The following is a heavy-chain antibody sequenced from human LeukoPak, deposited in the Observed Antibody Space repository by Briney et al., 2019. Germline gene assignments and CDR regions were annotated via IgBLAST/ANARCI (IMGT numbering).Heavy chain of an antibody. CDR2: ISGSGGST. CDR3: AKDGITIFGVAYGLDY. Sequence: PGGSLRLSCAASGFTFSSYAMSWVRQAPGKGLEWVSAISGSGGSTYYADSVKGRFTISGDNSKNTLYLQMNSLRAEDTAVYYCAKDGITIFGVAYGLDYWGQGTLVTVSS. D-gene: IGHD3-3*01. V-gene: IGHV3-23*01. J-gene: IGHJ4*02. CDR1: GFTFSSYA.